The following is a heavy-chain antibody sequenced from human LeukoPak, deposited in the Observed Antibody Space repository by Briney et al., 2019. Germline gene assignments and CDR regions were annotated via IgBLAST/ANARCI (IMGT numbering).Heavy chain of an antibody. CDR3: ARATYYYDSSGYPLEAFDI. CDR1: GFTFSSYS. V-gene: IGHV3-21*01. J-gene: IGHJ3*02. D-gene: IGHD3-22*01. Sequence: KSGGSLRLSCAASGFTFSSYSMNWVRQAPGKGLEWVSSISSSSSYIYYADSVKGRFTISRDNAKNSLYLQMNSLRAEDTAVYYCARATYYYDSSGYPLEAFDIWGQGTMVTVSS. CDR2: ISSSSSYI.